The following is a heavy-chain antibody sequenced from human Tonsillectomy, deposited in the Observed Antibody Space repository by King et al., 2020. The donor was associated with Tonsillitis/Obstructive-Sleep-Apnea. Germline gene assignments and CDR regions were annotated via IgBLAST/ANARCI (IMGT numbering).Heavy chain of an antibody. Sequence: VQLVESGGGVVQPGRSLRLSCAASGFTFSSYPMHWVRQAPGKGLEWVAVISYDGSDKYYADSVKGRFTISRDNSKNTLYLQMNSQRDEDTAVYHCARDLGGASGYWGQGPLVIVSS. J-gene: IGHJ4*02. CDR2: ISYDGSDK. V-gene: IGHV3-30*04. D-gene: IGHD3-16*01. CDR1: GFTFSSYP. CDR3: ARDLGGASGY.